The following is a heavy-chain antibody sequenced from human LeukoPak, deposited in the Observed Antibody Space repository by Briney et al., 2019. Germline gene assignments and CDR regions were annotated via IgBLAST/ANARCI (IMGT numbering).Heavy chain of an antibody. CDR2: IFYSGNT. CDR3: ARNPPGNCSSASCLRYWYFDL. J-gene: IGHJ2*01. V-gene: IGHV4-59*01. Sequence: SETLPLTCAVSGGSISPYYWSWIRQPPGKGLEWIGYIFYSGNTNYNPSLKSRVTISVDTSKNQFSLKLSSVTAADTAVYYCARNPPGNCSSASCLRYWYFDLWGRGTLVTVSS. CDR1: GGSISPYY. D-gene: IGHD2-2*01.